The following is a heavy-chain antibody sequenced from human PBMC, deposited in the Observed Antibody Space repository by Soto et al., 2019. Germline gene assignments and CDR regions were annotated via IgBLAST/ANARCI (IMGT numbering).Heavy chain of an antibody. CDR3: ARSQELGYFDY. CDR1: GGSVSSYY. J-gene: IGHJ4*02. D-gene: IGHD1-7*01. CDR2: IYYSGST. V-gene: IGHV4-59*06. Sequence: SETLSLTCTVSGGSVSSYYWSWIRQHPGKGLEWIGYIYYSGSTYYNPSLKSRVTISVDTSKNQFSLKLSSVTAADTAVYYCARSQELGYFDYWGQGTLVTVSS.